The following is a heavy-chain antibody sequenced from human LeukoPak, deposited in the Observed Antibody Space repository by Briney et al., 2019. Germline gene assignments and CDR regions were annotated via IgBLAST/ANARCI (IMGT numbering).Heavy chain of an antibody. CDR2: IASDGSST. CDR3: ARGRPHGNDY. J-gene: IGHJ4*02. Sequence: GGSLRLSCAASGFTFGSYWMNWVRQAPGKGLVWVSRIASDGSSTTYADSVKGRVSISRDNAKNTLYLQMNSLRVEDTAVYYCARGRPHGNDYWGQGTLVTVSS. CDR1: GFTFGSYW. V-gene: IGHV3-74*01. D-gene: IGHD4-23*01.